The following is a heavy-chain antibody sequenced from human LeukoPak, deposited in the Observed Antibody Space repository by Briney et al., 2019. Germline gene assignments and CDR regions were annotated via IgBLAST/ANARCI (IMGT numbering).Heavy chain of an antibody. J-gene: IGHJ4*02. Sequence: GGSLRLSCAASGFTFSTYGMHWVRQAPDKGLEWVAIIKYDGSNIYYADSMKGRFTISRDNSKSTLYLQMNSLRVEDTAVYYCARDFKKGRYFDYWGQGTLVNVSS. CDR1: GFTFSTYG. CDR2: IKYDGSNI. CDR3: ARDFKKGRYFDY. V-gene: IGHV3-33*01.